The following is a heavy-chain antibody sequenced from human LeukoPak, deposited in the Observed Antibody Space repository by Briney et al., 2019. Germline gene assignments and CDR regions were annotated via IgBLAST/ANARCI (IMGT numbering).Heavy chain of an antibody. Sequence: SETLSLTCTVSGXSISSYYWSWIRQSPGKGLEWIGYIYYSGSTNYNPSLKSRVSISADTSKNHFSLNLSSVTAADTAVYYCARDMNSGVDVWGQGTPVTVSS. J-gene: IGHJ6*02. CDR3: ARDMNSGVDV. CDR2: IYYSGST. V-gene: IGHV4-59*01. D-gene: IGHD2/OR15-2a*01. CDR1: GXSISSYY.